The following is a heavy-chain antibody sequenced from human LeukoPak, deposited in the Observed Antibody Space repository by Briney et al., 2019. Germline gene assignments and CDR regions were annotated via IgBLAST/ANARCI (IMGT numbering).Heavy chain of an antibody. CDR3: ARDATYCTNGVCYTRFDY. J-gene: IGHJ4*02. V-gene: IGHV3-66*01. CDR1: GFTVSSNY. CDR2: IYSCGST. Sequence: SGGSLRLSCAASGFTVSSNYMSWVRQAPGKGLEWVSVIYSCGSTYYADSVKGRFTISRDNSKNTLYLQMNSLRAEDTAVYYCARDATYCTNGVCYTRFDYWGQGTLVTVSS. D-gene: IGHD2-8*01.